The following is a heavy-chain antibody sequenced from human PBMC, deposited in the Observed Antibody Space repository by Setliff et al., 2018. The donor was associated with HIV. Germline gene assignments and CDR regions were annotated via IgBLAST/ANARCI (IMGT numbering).Heavy chain of an antibody. V-gene: IGHV4-38-2*02. CDR2: MYYSGNT. D-gene: IGHD3-22*01. Sequence: SETLSLTCTVYGYRISDGYSWGWIRLPPGKGLGWIGSMYYSGNTYYNPSLKSRVTISLDKSKNQFSLKLTSVTAADTAVYYCARGTYYYETSGYHYDKTWAGTCFDYWGQGTLVTVSS. CDR1: GYRISDGYS. CDR3: ARGTYYYETSGYHYDKTWAGTCFDY. J-gene: IGHJ4*02.